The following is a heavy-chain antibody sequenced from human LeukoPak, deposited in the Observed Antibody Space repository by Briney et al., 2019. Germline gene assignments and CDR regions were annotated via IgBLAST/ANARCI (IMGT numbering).Heavy chain of an antibody. J-gene: IGHJ4*02. CDR3: AKRGGYGSGSYHFDY. Sequence: GGSLRLSCAASGFTVSSNYMSWVRQAPGKGLEWVSVIYSGGSTYYADSVKGRFTISRDNSKNTLYLQMNSLRAEDTAVYYCAKRGGYGSGSYHFDYWGQGTLVTVSS. CDR1: GFTVSSNY. CDR2: IYSGGST. V-gene: IGHV3-66*04. D-gene: IGHD3-10*01.